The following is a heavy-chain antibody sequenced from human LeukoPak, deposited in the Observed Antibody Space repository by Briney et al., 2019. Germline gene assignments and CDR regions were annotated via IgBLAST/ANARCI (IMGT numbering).Heavy chain of an antibody. Sequence: ASETLSLTCTVSGGSISRSNWWSWVRQPPGKGLEWIGEIHDTGSTNYNPPLKSRVTMSLDKSKNQFSLNLNSVTAADTAVYYCATYYDILSGNTFDYWGQGTLVAVSS. J-gene: IGHJ4*02. CDR3: ATYYDILSGNTFDY. V-gene: IGHV4-4*02. D-gene: IGHD3-9*01. CDR1: GGSISRSNW. CDR2: IHDTGST.